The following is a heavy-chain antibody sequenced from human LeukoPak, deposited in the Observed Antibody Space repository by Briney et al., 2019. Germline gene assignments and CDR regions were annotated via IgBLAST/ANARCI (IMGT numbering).Heavy chain of an antibody. J-gene: IGHJ5*02. CDR2: ISAYNGNT. CDR1: GYTFTSYG. Sequence: SVKVSCEASGYTFTSYGISWVRQAPGQGLEWMGWISAYNGNTNYAQKLQGRVTMTTDTSTSTAYMELRSLKSDDTAVYYGVPYYYDGSGYYPAPWGQGTLVTVSS. CDR3: VPYYYDGSGYYPAP. V-gene: IGHV1-18*01. D-gene: IGHD3-22*01.